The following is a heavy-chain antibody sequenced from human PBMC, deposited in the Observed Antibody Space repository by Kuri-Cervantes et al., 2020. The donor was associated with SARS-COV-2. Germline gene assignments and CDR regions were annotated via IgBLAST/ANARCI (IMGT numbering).Heavy chain of an antibody. CDR1: GYKFTNYW. D-gene: IGHD6-13*01. CDR2: IYPGDSDT. J-gene: IGHJ4*02. CDR3: ARLSSSWYPPFDY. Sequence: KVSCKGSGYKFTNYWIGWVRQMPGKGLEWMGIIYPGDSDTRYSPSFQGQVTISADKSISTAYLQWSSLKASDTTMYYCARLSSSWYPPFDYWGQGTLVTVSS. V-gene: IGHV5-51*01.